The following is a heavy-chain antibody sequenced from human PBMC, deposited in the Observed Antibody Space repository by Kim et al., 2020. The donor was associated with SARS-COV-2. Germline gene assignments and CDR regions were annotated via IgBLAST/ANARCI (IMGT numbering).Heavy chain of an antibody. D-gene: IGHD3-22*01. Sequence: SETLSLTCTVSGGSISSYYWSWIRQPPGKGLEWIGYIYYSGSTNYNPSLKSRVTISVDTSKNQFSLKLSSVTAADKAVYYCARSLGYYDSSGPVRDWGQGTLVTVSS. CDR2: IYYSGST. V-gene: IGHV4-59*13. CDR3: ARSLGYYDSSGPVRD. CDR1: GGSISSYY. J-gene: IGHJ4*02.